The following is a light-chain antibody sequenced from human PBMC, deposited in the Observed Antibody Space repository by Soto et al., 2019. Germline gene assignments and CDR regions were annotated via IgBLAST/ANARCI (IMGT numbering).Light chain of an antibody. V-gene: IGLV1-40*01. CDR1: SSNIGAGYD. CDR2: GNS. J-gene: IGLJ1*01. Sequence: QPVLTQPPSVSGPPGQRVTISCTGSSSNIGAGYDVHWYQQLPGTAPKLLIYGNSNRPSGVPDRFSGSKSGTSASLAITGLQAEDEADYYCQSYDSSLSGLVFGTGTKLTVL. CDR3: QSYDSSLSGLV.